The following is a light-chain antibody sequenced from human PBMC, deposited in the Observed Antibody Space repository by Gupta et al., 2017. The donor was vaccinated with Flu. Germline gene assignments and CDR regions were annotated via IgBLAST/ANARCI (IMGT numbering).Light chain of an antibody. V-gene: IGKV3-20*01. CDR3: QQEGSSPIT. Sequence: EIVLTQSPGTLSLSPGERATLSCRASQSVSSSYLAWYQQKPGQAPRLLIYGASSRANGIPDRFSGSGYGTEFTLTISRREPEDFAVYYCQQEGSSPITFGRGTXVEIK. CDR2: GAS. CDR1: QSVSSSY. J-gene: IGKJ4*01.